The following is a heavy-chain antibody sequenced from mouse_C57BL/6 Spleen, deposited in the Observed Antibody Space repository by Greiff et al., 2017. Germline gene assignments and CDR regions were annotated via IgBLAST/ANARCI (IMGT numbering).Heavy chain of an antibody. CDR1: GYTFTSYW. CDR3: ARWRLYDYDERGLDY. Sequence: QVQLQQPGAELVKPGASVKLSCKASGYTFTSYWMHWVKQRPGRGLEWIGRIDPNSGGTKYNEKFKSKATLTVDKPSSTAYMQLSSRTSEASAVYYCARWRLYDYDERGLDYWGQGTTLTVSS. CDR2: IDPNSGGT. D-gene: IGHD2-4*01. J-gene: IGHJ2*01. V-gene: IGHV1-72*01.